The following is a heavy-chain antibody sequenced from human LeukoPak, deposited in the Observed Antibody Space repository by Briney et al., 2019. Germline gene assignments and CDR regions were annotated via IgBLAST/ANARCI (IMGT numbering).Heavy chain of an antibody. CDR2: IKQDGSEK. V-gene: IGHV3-7*01. D-gene: IGHD6-19*01. CDR1: GFTFSSYW. CDR3: ASLKNSGWGNAFHI. J-gene: IGHJ3*02. Sequence: GGSLRLSCAASGFTFSSYWMSWVRQAPGKGLEWVANIKQDGSEKYYVDSVKGRFTISRDNANNSLYLQMNSLRAEDTAVYYCASLKNSGWGNAFHIWGQGTTVTVSS.